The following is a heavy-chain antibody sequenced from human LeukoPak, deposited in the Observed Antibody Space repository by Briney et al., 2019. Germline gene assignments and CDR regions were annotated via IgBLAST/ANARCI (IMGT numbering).Heavy chain of an antibody. D-gene: IGHD3-10*01. Sequence: GGSLRLSCAASGFTFSSYAMSWARQAPGKGLEWVSSISSGGGSTYYADSVKGRFTISRDNSKNTLSLQMNSLRAEDTAVYYCAKGTMVRGPPHAFDIWGQGTMVTVSS. CDR1: GFTFSSYA. J-gene: IGHJ3*02. CDR2: ISSGGGST. CDR3: AKGTMVRGPPHAFDI. V-gene: IGHV3-23*01.